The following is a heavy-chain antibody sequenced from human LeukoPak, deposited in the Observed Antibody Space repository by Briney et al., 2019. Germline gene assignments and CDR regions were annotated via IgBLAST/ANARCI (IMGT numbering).Heavy chain of an antibody. CDR3: ARGRPYAFDI. J-gene: IGHJ3*02. V-gene: IGHV1-18*01. CDR2: INTDNGNT. CDR1: GYTFNTYG. Sequence: ASVKVSCKASGYTFNTYGITWVRQAPGQGLEWMGWINTDNGNTNYAQKLQGRVTMTTDTSTTTTYMELRSLRSDDTAVYYCARGRPYAFDIWGQGTMVTVSS.